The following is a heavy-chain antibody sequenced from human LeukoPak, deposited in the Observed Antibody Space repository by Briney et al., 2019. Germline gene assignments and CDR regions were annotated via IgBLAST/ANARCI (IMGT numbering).Heavy chain of an antibody. CDR1: GYTFTGYY. D-gene: IGHD2-2*01. CDR3: ARSSGVVVPAAILFGY. V-gene: IGHV1-2*02. J-gene: IGHJ4*02. CDR2: INPNSGGT. Sequence: ASVKVSCKASGYTFTGYYMHWVRQAPGQGLEWMGWINPNSGGTNYAQKFQGRVTMTRDTSISIAYMELSRLRSDDTAVYYCARSSGVVVPAAILFGYWGQGTLVTVSS.